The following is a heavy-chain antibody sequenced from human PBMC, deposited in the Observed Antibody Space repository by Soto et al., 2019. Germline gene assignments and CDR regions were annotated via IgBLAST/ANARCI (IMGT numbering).Heavy chain of an antibody. CDR1: GDSVSSNSAD. V-gene: IGHV6-1*01. Sequence: SQTLSLTCAISGDSVSSNSADWNWIRQSPSRGLEWLGRTYYRSKWYNDYAVSVKSRITINPDTSKNQFSLQLNSVTPEDTAVYYCARDSRARGIAAAGPPGAFDPWGQGTLVTVSS. J-gene: IGHJ5*02. CDR2: TYYRSKWYN. CDR3: ARDSRARGIAAAGPPGAFDP. D-gene: IGHD6-13*01.